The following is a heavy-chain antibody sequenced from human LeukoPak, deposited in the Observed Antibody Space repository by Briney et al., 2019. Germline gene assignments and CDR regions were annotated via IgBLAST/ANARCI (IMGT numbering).Heavy chain of an antibody. J-gene: IGHJ6*03. Sequence: SETLSLTCAVYGGSFSGYYWSWIRQPPGKGLEWIGEINHSGSTNYNPSLKSRVTISVDASKNQFSLKLSSVTAADTAVYYCARALSGYYYGSGLYMDVWGKGTTVTVSS. CDR1: GGSFSGYY. V-gene: IGHV4-34*01. D-gene: IGHD3-10*01. CDR3: ARALSGYYYGSGLYMDV. CDR2: INHSGST.